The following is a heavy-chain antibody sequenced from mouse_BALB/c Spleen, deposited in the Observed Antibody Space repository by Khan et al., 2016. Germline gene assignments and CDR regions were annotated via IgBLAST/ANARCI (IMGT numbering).Heavy chain of an antibody. V-gene: IGHV4-1*02. Sequence: EVQLQESGGGLVQPGGSLKLSCAASGFDFSRYWMTWVRQAPGKRLEWIGEINPDSSTINYTPSLKDKFIISRDNAKNTLYLQMSKVRSEDTALYYCARRGYYGYWFFDVWGAGTTVTVSS. CDR3: ARRGYYGYWFFDV. J-gene: IGHJ1*01. D-gene: IGHD1-1*01. CDR2: INPDSSTI. CDR1: GFDFSRYW.